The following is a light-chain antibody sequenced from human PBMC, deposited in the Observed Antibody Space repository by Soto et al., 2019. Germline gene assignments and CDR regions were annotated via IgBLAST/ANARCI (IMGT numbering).Light chain of an antibody. Sequence: DIQMTQSPSSLSASVGDRVTITCRASQSISSYLNWYQQKPGKAPKLLIYAASSLQSGVPSRFSGSGSGTDFTLTISNLQPEDFATYYCQQSYSTPMYTFGQGTKREIK. J-gene: IGKJ2*01. V-gene: IGKV1-39*01. CDR3: QQSYSTPMYT. CDR2: AAS. CDR1: QSISSY.